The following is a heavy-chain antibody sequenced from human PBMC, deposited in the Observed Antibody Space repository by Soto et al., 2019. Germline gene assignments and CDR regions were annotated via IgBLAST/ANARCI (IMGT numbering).Heavy chain of an antibody. Sequence: VRLVESGGGLVQPGGSLRLSCEATGLTVSTYFMSWLRQTPGKGLEWVSVLYNGDRGTTYYADSVKGRFTISRDDSKNTLYLQMDSLRVDDTALYFCARLTVPHDLDLWGQGTMVTVSS. V-gene: IGHV3-66*04. CDR2: LYNGDRGTT. CDR1: GLTVSTYF. D-gene: IGHD3-10*01. J-gene: IGHJ3*01. CDR3: ARLTVPHDLDL.